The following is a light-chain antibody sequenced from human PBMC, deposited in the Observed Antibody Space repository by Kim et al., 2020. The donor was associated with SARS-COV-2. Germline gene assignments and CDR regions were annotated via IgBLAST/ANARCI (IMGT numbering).Light chain of an antibody. V-gene: IGKV3-11*01. CDR2: DAS. J-gene: IGKJ1*01. Sequence: EIVLTQSPATLSLSPGERATLSCRASQSINRYLAWYQQRPGQAPRLLIFDASHRATSIPARFSGSGSGTDFTLTISSLEPEDFAVYYCQQRDNWTFGQGTKVDIK. CDR3: QQRDNWT. CDR1: QSINRY.